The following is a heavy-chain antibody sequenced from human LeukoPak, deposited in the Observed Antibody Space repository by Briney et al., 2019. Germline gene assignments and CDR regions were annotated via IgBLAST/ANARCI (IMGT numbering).Heavy chain of an antibody. CDR3: ARQLAAAGTGSFFDY. CDR2: INHSGST. D-gene: IGHD6-13*01. V-gene: IGHV4-34*01. J-gene: IGHJ4*02. Sequence: SETLSLTCTVSGGSISGYYWSWIRQPPGKGLEWIGEINHSGSTNYNPSLKSRVTISVDTSKNQSSLKLSSVTAADTAVYYCARQLAAAGTGSFFDYWGQGTLVTVSS. CDR1: GGSISGYY.